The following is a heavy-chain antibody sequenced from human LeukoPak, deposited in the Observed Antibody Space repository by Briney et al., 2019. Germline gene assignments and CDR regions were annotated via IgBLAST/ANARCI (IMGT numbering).Heavy chain of an antibody. CDR2: IGGSGIST. Sequence: GGSLRLSCAASGFTFSSYAVSWVRQAPGKGLEWVSTIGGSGISTYYADSVKGRFTISRDNSKNTLYVQMNSLRAKDTALYYCARGYSIGWYNSFEYWGQGTLVTVSS. CDR1: GFTFSSYA. V-gene: IGHV3-23*01. CDR3: ARGYSIGWYNSFEY. J-gene: IGHJ4*02. D-gene: IGHD6-19*01.